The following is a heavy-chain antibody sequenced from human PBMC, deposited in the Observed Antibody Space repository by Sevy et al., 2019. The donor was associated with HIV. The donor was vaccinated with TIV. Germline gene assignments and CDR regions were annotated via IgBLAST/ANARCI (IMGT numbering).Heavy chain of an antibody. D-gene: IGHD3-10*02. Sequence: GGSLRLSCAASEFTFSSYSMNWVRQAPGKGLEWISYIIPSDTTIYYADSVKDRFTISRDNAKNSLYLQMNSLRAEDTAVYYCVRDFMYAFDIWGQGTMVTVSS. V-gene: IGHV3-48*01. CDR1: EFTFSSYS. CDR3: VRDFMYAFDI. CDR2: IIPSDTTI. J-gene: IGHJ3*02.